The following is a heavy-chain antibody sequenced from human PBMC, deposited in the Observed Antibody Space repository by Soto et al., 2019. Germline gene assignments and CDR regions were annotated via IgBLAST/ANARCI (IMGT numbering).Heavy chain of an antibody. Sequence: PGGSLRLSCTASGFSFSTYGVSWVRQAPGKGLQWVSSISDSGDYTYHADSVKGRFTISRDNSKNTMSLEMNSLRADDTAVYYCASKGAGDCSGGSCYYMDVWGKGTAVTVSS. J-gene: IGHJ6*03. CDR3: ASKGAGDCSGGSCYYMDV. CDR2: ISDSGDYT. D-gene: IGHD2-15*01. CDR1: GFSFSTYG. V-gene: IGHV3-23*01.